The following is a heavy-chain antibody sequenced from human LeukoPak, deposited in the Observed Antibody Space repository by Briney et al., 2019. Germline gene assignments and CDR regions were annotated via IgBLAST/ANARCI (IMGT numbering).Heavy chain of an antibody. CDR3: AAQDGYDNSGHYGY. J-gene: IGHJ4*02. CDR2: ISYDGSNK. CDR1: GXSFSNFG. D-gene: IGHD3-22*01. V-gene: IGHV3-30*03. Sequence: GGSLRLSCAASGXSFSNFGMHWVRLAPGKGLEWVAVISYDGSNKYFADSVKGRFTISRDNSKNTLYLQMNSLRAEDTAVYYCAAQDGYDNSGHYGYWGQGTLVTVSS.